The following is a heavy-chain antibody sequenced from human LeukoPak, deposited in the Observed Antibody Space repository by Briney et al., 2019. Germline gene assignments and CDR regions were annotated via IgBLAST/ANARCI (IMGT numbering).Heavy chain of an antibody. CDR3: AREYYYDSSGYYYASWAFDI. CDR1: GFTFSSYE. J-gene: IGHJ3*02. V-gene: IGHV3-48*03. Sequence: PGGSLRLSCAASGFTFSSYEMNWVRQAPGKGLEWVSYISSSGSTIYYADSVKGRFTISRENAKNSLYLQMNSLRAEDTAVYYCAREYYYDSSGYYYASWAFDIWGQGTMVTVSS. CDR2: ISSSGSTI. D-gene: IGHD3-22*01.